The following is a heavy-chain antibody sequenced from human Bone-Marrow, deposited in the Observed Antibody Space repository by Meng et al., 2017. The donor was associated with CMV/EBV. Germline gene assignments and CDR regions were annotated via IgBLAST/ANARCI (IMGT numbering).Heavy chain of an antibody. CDR2: IGFGGGVEK. D-gene: IGHD5-12*01. CDR3: AKDQARDIVNYFDY. CDR1: GFTFSAFA. V-gene: IGHV3-30*02. Sequence: GGSLRLSCAASGFTFSAFAMHWVRQAPGKGLEWVAYIGFGGGVEKYYPDSVKGRFTVSRDNSKNTLYLDINGLTDEDTAVYYCAKDQARDIVNYFDYWGRGTLVTVSS. J-gene: IGHJ4*02.